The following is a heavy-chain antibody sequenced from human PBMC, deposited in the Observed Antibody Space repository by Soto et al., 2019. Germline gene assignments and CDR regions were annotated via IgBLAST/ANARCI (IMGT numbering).Heavy chain of an antibody. D-gene: IGHD6-13*01. J-gene: IGHJ4*02. CDR1: GFTFSSYG. Sequence: PGGSLRLSCAASGFTFSSYGMHWVRQAPGKGLEWVAVISYDGSNKYYADSVKGRFTISRDNSKNTLYLQMNSLRAEDTAVYYCAKDQNEYSSSWEEFDYWGQGTLVTVSS. V-gene: IGHV3-30*18. CDR3: AKDQNEYSSSWEEFDY. CDR2: ISYDGSNK.